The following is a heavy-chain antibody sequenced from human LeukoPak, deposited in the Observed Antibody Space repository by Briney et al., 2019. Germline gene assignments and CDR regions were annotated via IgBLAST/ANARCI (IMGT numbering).Heavy chain of an antibody. Sequence: GGSLRLSCAASGFTVSSNYMSWVRQAPGKGLEWVSLIYSGGRIFYADSAKGRFIISTDNSKNTLYLQMNSLRAEDTAVYYCASGFSYGKVVYWGQGTLVTVSS. CDR1: GFTVSSNY. V-gene: IGHV3-66*01. D-gene: IGHD5-18*01. CDR3: ASGFSYGKVVY. J-gene: IGHJ4*02. CDR2: IYSGGRI.